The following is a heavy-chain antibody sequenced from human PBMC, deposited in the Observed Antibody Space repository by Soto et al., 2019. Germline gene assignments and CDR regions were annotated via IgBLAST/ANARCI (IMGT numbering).Heavy chain of an antibody. V-gene: IGHV4-31*03. Sequence: QVQLQESGPGLVKPSQTLSLTCTVSGGSISSGGYYWSWIRQHPGKGLEWIGYIYYSGSTYYNPSRKSRVTIAVDASKNQFSLKLSSVTAADTAVYYCARDSRGSVDYWGQGTLVTVSS. CDR2: IYYSGST. CDR1: GGSISSGGYY. CDR3: ARDSRGSVDY. D-gene: IGHD3-10*01. J-gene: IGHJ4*02.